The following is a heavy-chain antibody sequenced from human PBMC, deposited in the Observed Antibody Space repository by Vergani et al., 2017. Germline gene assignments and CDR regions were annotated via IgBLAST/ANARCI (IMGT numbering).Heavy chain of an antibody. V-gene: IGHV3-21*01. CDR2: ISSSSSYI. J-gene: IGHJ3*02. CDR1: GFTFSSYS. CDR3: AGSSYFDWPAAFDI. D-gene: IGHD3-9*01. Sequence: EVQLVESGGGLVKPGGSLRLSCAASGFTFSSYSMNWVRQAPGKGLEWVSSISSSSSYIYYADSVKGRFTISRDNAKNSLYLQMNSLRAEDTAVYYCAGSSYFDWPAAFDIWGQGTMVTVSS.